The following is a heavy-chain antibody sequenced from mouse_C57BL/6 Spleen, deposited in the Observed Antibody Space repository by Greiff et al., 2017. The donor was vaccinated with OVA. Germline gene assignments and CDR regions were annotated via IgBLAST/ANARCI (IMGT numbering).Heavy chain of an antibody. D-gene: IGHD3-2*02. CDR2: IWSGGST. V-gene: IGHV2-4*01. J-gene: IGHJ3*01. CDR3: AKNLDSSGYWFAY. CDR1: GFSLTSYG. Sequence: QVQLQQSGPGLVQPSQSLSITCTVSGFSLTSYGVHWVRQPPGKGLEWLGVIWSGGSTDYNAAFISRLSISKDNSKSQVFFKMNSLQADDTAIYYCAKNLDSSGYWFAYWGQGTLVTVSA.